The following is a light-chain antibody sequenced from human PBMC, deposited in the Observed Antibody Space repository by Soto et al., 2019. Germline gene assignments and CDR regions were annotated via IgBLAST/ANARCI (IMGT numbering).Light chain of an antibody. Sequence: QSVLTQPPSASGTPGQRVTISCSGSSSNIGSNTVNWYHHLPGTAPKILLYNNDQRPSGVPDRFSGSKSGTSASLAISGLQSEDEADYYCAAWDDSLNGPVFGGGTKLTVL. J-gene: IGLJ3*02. CDR2: NND. CDR1: SSNIGSNT. CDR3: AAWDDSLNGPV. V-gene: IGLV1-44*01.